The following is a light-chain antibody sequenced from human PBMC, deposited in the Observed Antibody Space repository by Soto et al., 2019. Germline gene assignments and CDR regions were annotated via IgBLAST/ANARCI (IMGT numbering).Light chain of an antibody. CDR1: QSVLTN. CDR3: QKYNSAPQT. CDR2: GAS. V-gene: IGKV3-15*01. Sequence: EIVMTQSPATLSVSPGEGATLSCRASQSVLTNLAWYQQKPGQAPRLLIYGASIRATGIPARFSGTGSGTEFTLTISSLQSEDVATYYCQKYNSAPQTFGGGIKVDI. J-gene: IGKJ4*01.